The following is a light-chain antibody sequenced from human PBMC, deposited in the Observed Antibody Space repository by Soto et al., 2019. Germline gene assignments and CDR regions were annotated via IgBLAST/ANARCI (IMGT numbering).Light chain of an antibody. V-gene: IGLV2-14*01. J-gene: IGLJ1*01. Sequence: QSVLTQPASMSGSPGQSITISSTGTSSDIGRYNFVSWYQHHPGKAPKLIIYEATKRPSGVSYRFSGSKSGNTASLTISGLQAEDEADYYCTSYTITSPYVFGTGTKLTVL. CDR1: SSDIGRYNF. CDR3: TSYTITSPYV. CDR2: EAT.